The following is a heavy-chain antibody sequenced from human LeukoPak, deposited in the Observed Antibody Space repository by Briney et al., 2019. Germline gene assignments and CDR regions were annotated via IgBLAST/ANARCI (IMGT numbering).Heavy chain of an antibody. D-gene: IGHD3-22*01. CDR1: GFTFSSYS. CDR3: ARDRRPYDSSGYLIDY. V-gene: IGHV3-48*04. Sequence: GGSLRLSCAASGFTFSSYSMNWVRQAPGKGLEWVSYISSSSSTIYYADSVKGRFTISRDNAKNSLYLQMNSLRAEDTAVYYCARDRRPYDSSGYLIDYWGQGTLVTVSS. CDR2: ISSSSSTI. J-gene: IGHJ4*02.